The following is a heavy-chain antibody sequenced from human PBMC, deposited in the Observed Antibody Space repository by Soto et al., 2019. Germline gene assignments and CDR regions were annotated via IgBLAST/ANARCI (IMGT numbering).Heavy chain of an antibody. CDR1: GGSFGPNY. CDR2: IYYGGTT. V-gene: IGHV4-59*08. CDR3: ARLGFYYQSLDP. J-gene: IGHJ5*02. Sequence: SETLSLTCTVSGGSFGPNYWAWIRQPPGKGLEWIGYIYYGGTTRYNPSLESRVTVSLETSKSQFSLTLSSVTASDTAVYYCARLGFYYQSLDPWGHGTLVTVSS. D-gene: IGHD2-2*01.